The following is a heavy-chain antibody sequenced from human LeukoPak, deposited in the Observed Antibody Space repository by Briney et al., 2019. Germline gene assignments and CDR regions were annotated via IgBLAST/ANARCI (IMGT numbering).Heavy chain of an antibody. Sequence: GGSLRLSCAASGFTFSSYSMNWVRQAPGKGLEWVSSISSSSSYIYYADSVKGRFTISRGNAKNSLYLQMNSLRAEDTAVYYCARAKRGSYNAFDIWGQGTMVTVSS. V-gene: IGHV3-21*01. J-gene: IGHJ3*02. CDR1: GFTFSSYS. CDR3: ARAKRGSYNAFDI. D-gene: IGHD1-26*01. CDR2: ISSSSSYI.